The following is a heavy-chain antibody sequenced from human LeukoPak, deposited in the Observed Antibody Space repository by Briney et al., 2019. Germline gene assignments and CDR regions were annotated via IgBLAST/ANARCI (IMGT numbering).Heavy chain of an antibody. Sequence: GGSLRLSCAASGFTFNSYAVHWVRQAPGKGLEWVAVISYDGSNKYYADSVKGRFTISRDNSKNTVYLQMNSLRPEDTAVYYCARGDSSGYYVMSVDYWGQGTLVTVSS. CDR2: ISYDGSNK. CDR3: ARGDSSGYYVMSVDY. V-gene: IGHV3-30-3*01. CDR1: GFTFNSYA. J-gene: IGHJ4*02. D-gene: IGHD3-22*01.